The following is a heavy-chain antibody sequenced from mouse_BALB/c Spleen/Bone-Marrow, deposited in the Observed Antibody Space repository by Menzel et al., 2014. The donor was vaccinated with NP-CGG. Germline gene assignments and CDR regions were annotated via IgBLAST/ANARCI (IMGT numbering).Heavy chain of an antibody. Sequence: EVKLMESGAGLVQPGGSLNLSCAASGFAFSRYWMNWVRQAPGNGLEWLGVINPDSSTINYTPALKDKFIITRDNAKNTMYLKMNSLRSEDTAMYYCAREKYGNHGIAYWGQGTLVTVSA. V-gene: IGHV4-1*02. D-gene: IGHD2-10*02. CDR1: GFAFSRYW. CDR3: AREKYGNHGIAY. CDR2: INPDSSTI. J-gene: IGHJ3*01.